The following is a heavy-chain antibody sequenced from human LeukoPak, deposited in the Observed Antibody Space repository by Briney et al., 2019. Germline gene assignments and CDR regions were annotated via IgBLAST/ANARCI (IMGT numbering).Heavy chain of an antibody. D-gene: IGHD3-10*01. CDR1: GFSFTNYA. V-gene: IGHV3-23*01. CDR2: MKGGGET. J-gene: IGHJ4*02. Sequence: GGSLRLSCAAPGFSFTNYAMSWVRQAPARGPEWLSSMKGGGETFYADSVKGRFTLSRDNSKNTMYLQMNSLRAEDTAVYYCAKATVTMVRGVIAYWGQGTLVTVSS. CDR3: AKATVTMVRGVIAY.